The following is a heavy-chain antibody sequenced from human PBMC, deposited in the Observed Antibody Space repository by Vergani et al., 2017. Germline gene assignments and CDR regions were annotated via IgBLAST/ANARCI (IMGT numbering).Heavy chain of an antibody. Sequence: QVTLRESGPALVKPTQTLTLTCTFSGFSLSTSGMCVSWIRQPPGKALEWLALIDWDDDKYYSTSLKTRLTISKDTSKNQVVLTMTNMDPVDTATYYCARMLYSSSSRGAFDYWGQGTLVTVSS. CDR2: IDWDDDK. V-gene: IGHV2-70*01. J-gene: IGHJ4*02. CDR1: GFSLSTSGMC. D-gene: IGHD6-6*01. CDR3: ARMLYSSSSRGAFDY.